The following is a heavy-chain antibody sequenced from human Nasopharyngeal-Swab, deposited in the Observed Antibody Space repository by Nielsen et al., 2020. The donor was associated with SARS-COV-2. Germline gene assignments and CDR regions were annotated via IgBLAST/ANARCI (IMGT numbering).Heavy chain of an antibody. Sequence: SETLSLTCNVSGGSISSYYWSWIRQPPGKGLEWIGYIYYSGSTNYNPSLKSRVTISVDTSKNQFSLKLSSVTAADTAVYYCARNNYDFWSGHWFDPWGQGTLVTVSS. CDR1: GGSISSYY. D-gene: IGHD3-3*01. V-gene: IGHV4-59*01. CDR3: ARNNYDFWSGHWFDP. CDR2: IYYSGST. J-gene: IGHJ5*02.